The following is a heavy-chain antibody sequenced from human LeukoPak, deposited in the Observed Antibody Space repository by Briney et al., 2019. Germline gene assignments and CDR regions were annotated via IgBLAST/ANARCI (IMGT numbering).Heavy chain of an antibody. V-gene: IGHV3-23*01. D-gene: IGHD2-8*01. Sequence: GRSLRLSCAASGFTFSSYAMSWVRQAPGKGLEWVSTISGNGGSTYYADSVKGRFTISRDNSKNTLYLQMNSLRAEDTAEYYCAKDFGNCINGVCYGTPFDYWGQGTLVTVSS. CDR2: ISGNGGST. CDR3: AKDFGNCINGVCYGTPFDY. CDR1: GFTFSSYA. J-gene: IGHJ4*02.